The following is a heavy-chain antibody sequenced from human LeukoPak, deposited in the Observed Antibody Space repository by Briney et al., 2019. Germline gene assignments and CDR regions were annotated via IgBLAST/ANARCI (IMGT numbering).Heavy chain of an antibody. V-gene: IGHV3-30*04. J-gene: IGHJ6*02. Sequence: GGSLRLSCAASGFTFSSYAMHWVRQAPGKGLEWVAVISYDGSNKYYADSVKGRFTISRDNSKNTLYLQMNSLRAEDTAVYYCARHLIVVVTAIVDYYYYGMDVWGQGTTVTVSS. CDR1: GFTFSSYA. CDR3: ARHLIVVVTAIVDYYYYGMDV. D-gene: IGHD2-21*02. CDR2: ISYDGSNK.